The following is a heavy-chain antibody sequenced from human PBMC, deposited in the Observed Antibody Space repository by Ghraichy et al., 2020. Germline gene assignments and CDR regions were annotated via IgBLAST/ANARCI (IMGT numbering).Heavy chain of an antibody. J-gene: IGHJ4*02. CDR1: GGSFSGYY. V-gene: IGHV4-34*01. D-gene: IGHD3-16*02. Sequence: SETLSLTCAVYGGSFSGYYWSWIRQSPGKGLECIGEINHSGSTNYNPSLKSRVTISVDTSKNQFSLKLSSVTAADTAVYYCARRRGRTYDYVWGSYRSGYYFDYWGQGTLVTVSS. CDR3: ARRRGRTYDYVWGSYRSGYYFDY. CDR2: INHSGST.